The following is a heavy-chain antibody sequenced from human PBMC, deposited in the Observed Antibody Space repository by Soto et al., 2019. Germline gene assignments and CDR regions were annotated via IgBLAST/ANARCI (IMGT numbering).Heavy chain of an antibody. D-gene: IGHD3-22*01. V-gene: IGHV5-10-1*01. Sequence: GESLKISCKGSGYSFTSYWIIWVRQMPGKGLEWMGRIDPSDSYTTYSPSFQGHVTVSAVKSVSTAYLQWSSLKASDTALYYCARYQHSRGFYHYFYGMDVWGQGTTVTVSS. CDR1: GYSFTSYW. CDR3: ARYQHSRGFYHYFYGMDV. J-gene: IGHJ6*02. CDR2: IDPSDSYT.